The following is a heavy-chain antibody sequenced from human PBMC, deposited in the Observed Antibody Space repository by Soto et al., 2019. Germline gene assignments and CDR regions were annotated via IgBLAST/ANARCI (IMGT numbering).Heavy chain of an antibody. D-gene: IGHD6-13*01. V-gene: IGHV4-39*01. J-gene: IGHJ4*02. CDR1: GGSISSSSYY. CDR3: ARRGSSSWYGY. Sequence: QLQLQESGPGLVKPSETLSLTCTVSGGSISSSSYYWGWIRQPPGKGLEWIGSIYYSGSTYYNPSLKSRVTIPVDTPKNQFSLKLSSVTAADTAVYYCARRGSSSWYGYWGQGTLVTVSS. CDR2: IYYSGST.